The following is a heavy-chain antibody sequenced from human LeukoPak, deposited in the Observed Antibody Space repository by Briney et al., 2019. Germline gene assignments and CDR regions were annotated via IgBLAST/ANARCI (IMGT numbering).Heavy chain of an antibody. CDR2: MNTNTGNP. J-gene: IGHJ6*03. CDR3: ARGRGSSARLGYSYFYIDV. CDR1: GYTFTSYA. V-gene: IGHV7-4-1*02. D-gene: IGHD1-26*01. Sequence: ASVKVSCKASGYTFTSYAMNWVRQAPGQGLEWMGWMNTNTGNPTYAQGFTGQFVFSLETSVSTAYLQISSLKAEDTAVYYCARGRGSSARLGYSYFYIDVWGKGTTDTVSS.